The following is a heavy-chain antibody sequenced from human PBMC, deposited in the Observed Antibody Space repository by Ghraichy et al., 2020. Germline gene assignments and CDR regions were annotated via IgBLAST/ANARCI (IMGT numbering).Heavy chain of an antibody. D-gene: IGHD3-10*01. CDR3: ARAAKYYYGSGSYGPDDY. CDR1: GFTFSSYS. J-gene: IGHJ4*02. CDR2: ISSSSSYI. Sequence: GESLNISCAASGFTFSSYSMNWVRQAPGKGLEWVSSISSSSSYIYYADSVKGRFTISRDNAKNSLYLQMNSLKAEDTAVYSWARAAKYYYGSGSYGPDDYWGQGTLVTVSS. V-gene: IGHV3-21*01.